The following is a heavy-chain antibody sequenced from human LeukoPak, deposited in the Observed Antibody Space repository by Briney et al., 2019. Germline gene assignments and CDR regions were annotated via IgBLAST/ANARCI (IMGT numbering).Heavy chain of an antibody. Sequence: SQTLSLTCAISGDSVSSNSAAWNWIRQSPSGGLEWLGRTYYRSKWYNDYAVSVKSRITINPDTSKNQFSLQLNSVTPEDTAVYYCARGAAIERGVGAFFDYWGQGTLVTVSS. D-gene: IGHD1-26*01. CDR3: ARGAAIERGVGAFFDY. J-gene: IGHJ4*02. CDR2: TYYRSKWYN. V-gene: IGHV6-1*01. CDR1: GDSVSSNSAA.